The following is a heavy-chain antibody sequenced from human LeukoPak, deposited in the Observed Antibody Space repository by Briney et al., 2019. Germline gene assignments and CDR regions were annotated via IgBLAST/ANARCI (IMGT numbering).Heavy chain of an antibody. J-gene: IGHJ6*03. D-gene: IGHD3-3*01. V-gene: IGHV4-34*01. CDR2: INHSGST. CDR1: GGSFSGYY. Sequence: SETLSLTCAVYGGSFSGYYWSWIRQPPGKGLEWIGEINHSGSTYYNPSLKSRVTISVDTSKNQFSLKLSSVTAADTAVYYCARVARSITIFGVVTRKGFYYYYYMDVWGKGTTVTVSS. CDR3: ARVARSITIFGVVTRKGFYYYYYMDV.